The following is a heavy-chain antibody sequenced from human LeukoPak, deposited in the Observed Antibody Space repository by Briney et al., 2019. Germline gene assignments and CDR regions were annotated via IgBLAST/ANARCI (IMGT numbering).Heavy chain of an antibody. V-gene: IGHV3-30*03. D-gene: IGHD4-23*01. CDR1: GFTFTNFA. CDR2: ISYDESNK. J-gene: IGHJ4*02. CDR3: ACRRWKTSAVDY. Sequence: GRSLRLSCAASGFTFTNFAMHWVRQAPGKGLEWVAVISYDESNKYYADSVRGRLTISRDKVKNTLVYLQLNSLRVEDTAVYFCACRRWKTSAVDYWGQGTLVTVSS.